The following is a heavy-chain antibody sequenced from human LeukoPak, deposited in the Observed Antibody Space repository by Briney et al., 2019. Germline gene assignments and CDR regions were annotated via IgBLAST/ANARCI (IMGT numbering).Heavy chain of an antibody. CDR2: ISSSSSYI. V-gene: IGHV3-21*01. Sequence: GGSLRLSCAASGFTFSGYTMNWVRQAPGKGLEWVSSISSSSSYIYYADSVKGRFTISRDNAKNSLYLQMNSLRAEDTAVYYCAREGTALGIDYWGQGTLVTVSS. J-gene: IGHJ4*02. CDR1: GFTFSGYT. D-gene: IGHD6-13*01. CDR3: AREGTALGIDY.